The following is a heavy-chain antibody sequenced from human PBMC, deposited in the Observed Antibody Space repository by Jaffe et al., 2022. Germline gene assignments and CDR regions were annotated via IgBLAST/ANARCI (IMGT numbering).Heavy chain of an antibody. J-gene: IGHJ3*02. V-gene: IGHV4-30-2*01. CDR1: GGSISSGGYS. D-gene: IGHD3-10*01. CDR3: ARADSPLNYYGSGRGAFDI. CDR2: IYHSGST. Sequence: QLQLQESGSGLVKPSQTLSLTCAVSGGSISSGGYSWSWIRQPPGKGLEWIGYIYHSGSTYYNPSLKSRVTISVDRSKNQFSLKLSSVTAADTAVYYCARADSPLNYYGSGRGAFDIWGQGTMVTVSS.